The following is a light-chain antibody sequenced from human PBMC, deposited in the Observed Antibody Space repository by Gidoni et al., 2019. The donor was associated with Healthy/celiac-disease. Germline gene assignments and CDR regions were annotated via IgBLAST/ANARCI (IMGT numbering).Light chain of an antibody. CDR2: YDS. J-gene: IGLJ3*02. V-gene: IGLV3-21*04. CDR3: QVWDSSSDPT. CDR1: NIGSKG. Sequence: SYVLTQPPSVSVAPGKTARITCGGNNIGSKGVHWYQQKPGQAPVLVIYYDSDRPSGIPERFSGSNSGNTATLTISRVEAGDEADYYCQVWDSSSDPTLGGGTKLTVL.